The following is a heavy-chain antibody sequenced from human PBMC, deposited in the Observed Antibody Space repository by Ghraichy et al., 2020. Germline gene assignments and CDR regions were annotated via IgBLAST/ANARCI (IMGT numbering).Heavy chain of an antibody. J-gene: IGHJ4*02. V-gene: IGHV3-7*03. Sequence: GESLRLSCAASGFTFSRDWMHWVRQAPGKGLEWVATIKQDGSEKVYVDSVKGRFTISRDNAKNSLYLQLNSLRDEDTAVYYCVRGMGWYFGYWGQGTLVTVSS. CDR3: VRGMGWYFGY. CDR2: IKQDGSEK. D-gene: IGHD6-19*01. CDR1: GFTFSRDW.